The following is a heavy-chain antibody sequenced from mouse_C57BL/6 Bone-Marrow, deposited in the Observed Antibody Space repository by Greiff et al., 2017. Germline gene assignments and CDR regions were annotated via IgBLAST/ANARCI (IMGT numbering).Heavy chain of an antibody. CDR2: IYPRSGNT. J-gene: IGHJ2*01. D-gene: IGHD2-4*01. CDR3: AKEMITEYYFDY. CDR1: GSTFTSYG. Sequence: LEESGAELARPGASVKLSCKASGSTFTSYGISWVKQRTGQGLEWIGEIYPRSGNTYYNEKFKGKATLNADKSSRTAYMVLRILTTEESAVYVGAKEMITEYYFDYWGQGTTLTVSS. V-gene: IGHV1-81*01.